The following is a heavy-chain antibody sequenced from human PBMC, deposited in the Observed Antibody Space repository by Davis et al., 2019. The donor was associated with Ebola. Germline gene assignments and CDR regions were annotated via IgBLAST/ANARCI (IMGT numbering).Heavy chain of an antibody. CDR2: IYFDGSKD. Sequence: PGKSLKISCAASGFNFGNSGMHWVRQAPGKGLEWVALIYFDGSKDFYLDAVKDRFTISRDNSKNILYLQMNNLGVEDTAVYYCATGGNSTFDYWGQGTVVTVSS. CDR1: GFNFGNSG. CDR3: ATGGNSTFDY. V-gene: IGHV3-33*03. J-gene: IGHJ4*02. D-gene: IGHD4-23*01.